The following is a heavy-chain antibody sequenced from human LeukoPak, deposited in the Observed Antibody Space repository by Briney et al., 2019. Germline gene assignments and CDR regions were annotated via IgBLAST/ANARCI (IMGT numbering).Heavy chain of an antibody. D-gene: IGHD1-26*01. Sequence: GGSLRLSFVASGFTFSSHWMHWVRQAPGKGLVWVSRISDDGSNTNYADSVKGRFTISRDNDKNTLYLQMNSLRAEDTAVYYCARIIVGATGIDYWGQGTLVSVSS. V-gene: IGHV3-74*01. J-gene: IGHJ4*02. CDR2: ISDDGSNT. CDR1: GFTFSSHW. CDR3: ARIIVGATGIDY.